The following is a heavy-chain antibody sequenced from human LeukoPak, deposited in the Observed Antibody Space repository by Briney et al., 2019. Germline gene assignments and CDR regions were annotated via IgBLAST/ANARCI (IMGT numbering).Heavy chain of an antibody. CDR2: IIPILGIA. CDR1: GGTFSSYA. V-gene: IGHV1-69*04. CDR3: ARRGRPGVTQFDI. Sequence: SVKVSFKASGGTFSSYAISWVRQAPGQGLEWMGRIIPILGIANYAQKFQGRVTITADKSTSTAYMELSSLRSEDTAVYYCARRGRPGVTQFDIWGQGTMVTVSS. J-gene: IGHJ3*02. D-gene: IGHD2-21*02.